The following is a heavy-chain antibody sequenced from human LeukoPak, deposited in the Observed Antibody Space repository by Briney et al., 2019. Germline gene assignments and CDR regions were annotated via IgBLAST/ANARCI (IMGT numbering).Heavy chain of an antibody. J-gene: IGHJ4*02. CDR2: IWYDGSNK. V-gene: IGHV3-33*01. Sequence: RRSPRLSSAASGFTFTSYGMHSVRQAPRKRLEWVAVIWYDGSNKYYADSVKGRFTISRDNSKNTLYLQMNSLRAEDTAVYYCARDTPFDYWGQGTLVTVSS. CDR3: ARDTPFDY. CDR1: GFTFTSYG.